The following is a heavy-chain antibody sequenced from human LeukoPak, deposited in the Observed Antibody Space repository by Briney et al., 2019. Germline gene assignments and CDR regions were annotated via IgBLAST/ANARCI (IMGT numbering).Heavy chain of an antibody. Sequence: ASVKVSCKASGYTFTAYYIHWVRQDPGQGLEWMGWINPNSGDTNCAQKFQGRVTMTRDTAISTAYMELGRLKSDDTALYYCAGGMTGGDYWGQGTLVTVSS. CDR1: GYTFTAYY. CDR3: AGGMTGGDY. CDR2: INPNSGDT. V-gene: IGHV1-2*02. D-gene: IGHD3-9*01. J-gene: IGHJ4*02.